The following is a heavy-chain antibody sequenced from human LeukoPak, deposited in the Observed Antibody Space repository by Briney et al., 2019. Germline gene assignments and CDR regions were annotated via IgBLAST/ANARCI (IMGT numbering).Heavy chain of an antibody. CDR2: MYLSGTT. D-gene: IGHD3-22*01. CDR1: GDSINSLDL. Sequence: SGTLSLTCTVSGDSINSLDLWSWVRQPPGKGLEWIGEMYLSGTTHSNPSVKSRVTISIDKSKDQLFLNLSSVTAADTAVYYCAGLVGRYSSGLYYYYFDYWGQGTLVTVSS. CDR3: AGLVGRYSSGLYYYYFDY. V-gene: IGHV4-4*02. J-gene: IGHJ4*02.